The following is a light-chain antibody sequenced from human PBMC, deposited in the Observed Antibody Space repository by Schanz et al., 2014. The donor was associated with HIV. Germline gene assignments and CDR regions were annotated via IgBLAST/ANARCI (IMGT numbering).Light chain of an antibody. Sequence: QSVLTQPPSASGTPGQRVTISCSGSSSNFRSNAVNWYQQLPGTAPKLLIYNTYHRPSGVPDRFSGSESGNSASLAISGLRSEDEAHYYCATWDDSLNGVVFGGGTKLTVL. CDR2: NTY. J-gene: IGLJ2*01. V-gene: IGLV1-44*01. CDR3: ATWDDSLNGVV. CDR1: SSNFRSNA.